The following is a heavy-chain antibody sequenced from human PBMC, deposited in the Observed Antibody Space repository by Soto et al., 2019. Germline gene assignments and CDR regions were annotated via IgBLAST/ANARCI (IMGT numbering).Heavy chain of an antibody. V-gene: IGHV3-66*01. Sequence: EVQLVESGGGLVQPGGSLRLSCAVSGFSVTSNYMNWVRQAPGKGLEWVSVIYNSGLTYYADSVKGRFTISRDKSRNALYLQMNSLRAEDTAVYYCGMARSDYWGQGTLVTVSS. J-gene: IGHJ4*02. CDR2: IYNSGLT. D-gene: IGHD2-8*01. CDR1: GFSVTSNY. CDR3: GMARSDY.